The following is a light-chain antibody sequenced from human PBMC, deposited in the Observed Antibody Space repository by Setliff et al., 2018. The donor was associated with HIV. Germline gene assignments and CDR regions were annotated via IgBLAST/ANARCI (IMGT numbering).Light chain of an antibody. CDR3: SSYTTSTFDVV. Sequence: QSVLTQPASVSGSPGQSITISCTGTSSDVGGYNYVSWYQQHPGKAPKLMIYDVSKRPSGVSNRFSGSKSGNTASLTISGLQSEDEADYYCSSYTTSTFDVVFGGGT. CDR2: DVS. J-gene: IGLJ2*01. V-gene: IGLV2-14*01. CDR1: SSDVGGYNY.